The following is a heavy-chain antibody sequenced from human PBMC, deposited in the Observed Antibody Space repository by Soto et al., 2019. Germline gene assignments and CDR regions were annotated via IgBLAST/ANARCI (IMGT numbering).Heavy chain of an antibody. CDR1: GYTFYNYD. V-gene: IGHV1-8*01. J-gene: IGHJ4*02. Sequence: QVQLVQSGAELKKPGASVKVSCKASGYTFYNYDMNWVRQATGQGPEWIGWVNPNNGDTGYAQKFQGRVTLTTDISATTAYMELTSLRSEDTGIDYCAKVSRKGSAIDFDYWGQGTLITVSS. CDR2: VNPNNGDT. CDR3: AKVSRKGSAIDFDY. D-gene: IGHD3-10*01.